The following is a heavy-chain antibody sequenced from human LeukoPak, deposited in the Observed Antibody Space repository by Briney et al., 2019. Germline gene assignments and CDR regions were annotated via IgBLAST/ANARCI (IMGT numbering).Heavy chain of an antibody. Sequence: ASVKVCCKASGYTFITSDINLVRQASGQGLEWMGYMDPKSGHTGYAQKFQARVTMTRDTSTSTAYMELSSLTPDDTAIYYCTRKLRLDEHWGQGTLVAVSS. V-gene: IGHV1-8*02. CDR3: TRKLRLDEH. CDR2: MDPKSGHT. D-gene: IGHD1-7*01. CDR1: GYTFITSD. J-gene: IGHJ4*02.